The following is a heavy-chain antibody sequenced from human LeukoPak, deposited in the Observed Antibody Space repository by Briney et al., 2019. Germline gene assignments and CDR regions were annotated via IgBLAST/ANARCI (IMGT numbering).Heavy chain of an antibody. Sequence: PSETLSLTCTVSGGSISSYYWSWIRQPPGKGLEWIGYICYSGSTNYNPSLKSRVTISVDTSKNQFSLKLSSVTAAGTAVYYCARGDSSSWYSPHFDYWGQGTLVTVSS. CDR1: GGSISSYY. J-gene: IGHJ4*02. CDR2: ICYSGST. CDR3: ARGDSSSWYSPHFDY. D-gene: IGHD6-13*01. V-gene: IGHV4-59*01.